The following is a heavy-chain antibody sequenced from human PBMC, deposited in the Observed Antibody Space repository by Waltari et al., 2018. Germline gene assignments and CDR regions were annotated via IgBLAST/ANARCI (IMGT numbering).Heavy chain of an antibody. CDR1: GGPISSSSYY. Sequence: QLQLQESGPGLVKPSETLSLTCTVSGGPISSSSYYRGWLRPPPGKGLEWIGSIYYSGSTYYNPSLKSRVTISVDTSNNQFSLKLSSVTAADTAVYYCARIPVIVGATGGFDYWGQGTLVTVSS. D-gene: IGHD1-26*01. J-gene: IGHJ4*02. CDR3: ARIPVIVGATGGFDY. CDR2: IYYSGST. V-gene: IGHV4-39*01.